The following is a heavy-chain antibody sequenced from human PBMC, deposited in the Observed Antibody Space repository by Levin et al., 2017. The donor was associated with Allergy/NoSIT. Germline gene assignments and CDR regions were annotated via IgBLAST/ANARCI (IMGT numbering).Heavy chain of an antibody. D-gene: IGHD3-3*01. Sequence: SETLSLTCAVYGGSFSGYYWSWIRQPPGKGLERIGEINHSGSTNYNPSLKSRVTISVDTSKNQFSLKLSSVTAEDTAVYYCARGRGYYIRGAYYYDVMDVWGQGTTVTVSS. V-gene: IGHV4-34*01. CDR3: ARGRGYYIRGAYYYDVMDV. CDR1: GGSFSGYY. J-gene: IGHJ6*02. CDR2: INHSGST.